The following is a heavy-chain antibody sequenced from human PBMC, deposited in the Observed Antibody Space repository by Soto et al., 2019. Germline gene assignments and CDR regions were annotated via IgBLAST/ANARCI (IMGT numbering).Heavy chain of an antibody. D-gene: IGHD5-18*01. Sequence: PSETLSLTCAAYGGSFSGYYLSWIRQPPGKGLEWIGEINGSGSTNYNPSLKSRVTISVDTSKNQFSLKLSSGTGADTAVYYCAREGGVVMVSGGVDVWGQGTTVTVSS. V-gene: IGHV4-34*01. CDR2: INGSGST. J-gene: IGHJ6*02. CDR1: GGSFSGYY. CDR3: AREGGVVMVSGGVDV.